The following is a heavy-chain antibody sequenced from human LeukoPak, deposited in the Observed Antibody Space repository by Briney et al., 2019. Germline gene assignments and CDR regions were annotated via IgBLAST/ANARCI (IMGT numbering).Heavy chain of an antibody. CDR3: ARDTTRGWSFYY. CDR2: IYHSGNT. D-gene: IGHD6-19*01. V-gene: IGHV4-38-2*02. CDR1: GYSISSGYY. Sequence: SETLSLTCTVSGYSISSGYYWGWIRQSPGKGLEWFGSIYHSGNTHYNPSLKSRVTISVDTSKNQFSLKLSSVTAADSAVYYCARDTTRGWSFYYWGQGTLVTVSS. J-gene: IGHJ4*02.